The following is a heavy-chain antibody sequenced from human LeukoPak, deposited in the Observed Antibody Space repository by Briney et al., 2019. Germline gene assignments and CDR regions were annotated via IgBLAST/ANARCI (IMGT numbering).Heavy chain of an antibody. V-gene: IGHV3-23*01. Sequence: PGGSLRLSCAASGFTSSSHGMNWVRQAPGKGLEWVSGIIPSGHTTYYADSVRGRFTISRDNSRNTLYLQMNSLRAEDTAVYYCAKDDRWLQFCCWGQGTLVTVSA. D-gene: IGHD5-24*01. CDR2: IIPSGHTT. CDR1: GFTSSSHG. J-gene: IGHJ4*02. CDR3: AKDDRWLQFCC.